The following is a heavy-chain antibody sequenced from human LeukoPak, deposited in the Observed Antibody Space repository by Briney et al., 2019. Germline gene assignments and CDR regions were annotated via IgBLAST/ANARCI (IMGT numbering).Heavy chain of an antibody. CDR2: ITSSSSTI. J-gene: IGHJ4*02. V-gene: IGHV3-48*02. CDR1: GFTFSGSD. D-gene: IGHD4-17*01. CDR3: ARDRDGDPSFEY. Sequence: GGSLRLSCAASGFTFSGSDMNWVRQAPGKGLEWVSYITSSSSTICYADSVKGRFTISRDNAKNSLYLQMNSLRDEDTAVYYCARDRDGDPSFEYWGQGTLVTVSS.